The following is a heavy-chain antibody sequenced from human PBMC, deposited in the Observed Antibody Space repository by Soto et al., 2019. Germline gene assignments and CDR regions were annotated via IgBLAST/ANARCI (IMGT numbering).Heavy chain of an antibody. CDR3: ARSTMDYGDYSPFDY. V-gene: IGHV3-53*01. CDR1: GLTVSSNY. J-gene: IGHJ4*02. CDR2: IYSGGST. D-gene: IGHD4-17*01. Sequence: PGGSLRLSCAASGLTVSSNYMSWVRQAPGKGLEWVSVIYSGGSTYYADSVKGRFTISRDNSKNTLYLQMNSLRAEDTAVYYCARSTMDYGDYSPFDYWGQGTLVTVSS.